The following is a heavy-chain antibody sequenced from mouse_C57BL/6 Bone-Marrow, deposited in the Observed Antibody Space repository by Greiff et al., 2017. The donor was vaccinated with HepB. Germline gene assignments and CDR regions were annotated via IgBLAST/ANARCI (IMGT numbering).Heavy chain of an antibody. CDR1: GYSITSGYY. V-gene: IGHV3-6*01. D-gene: IGHD1-1*01. CDR3: ARGNYGSSYGARFAY. J-gene: IGHJ3*01. CDR2: ISYDGSN. Sequence: VQLKESGPGLVKPSQSLSLTCSVTGYSITSGYYWNWIRQFPGNKLEWMGYISYDGSNNYNPSLKNRISITRDTSKNQFFLKLNSVTTEDTATYYCARGNYGSSYGARFAYWGQGTLVTVSA.